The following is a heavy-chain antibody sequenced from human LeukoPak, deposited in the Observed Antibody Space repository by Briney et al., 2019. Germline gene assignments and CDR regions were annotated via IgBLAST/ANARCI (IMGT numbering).Heavy chain of an antibody. D-gene: IGHD3-3*01. CDR3: AQAISGHWFDP. J-gene: IGHJ5*02. Sequence: SETLSLTCTVSGGSINSYYWSWIRQPPGKGLEWIGYIYYSGSTNYSPSLKSRVTISVDTSKNQFSLKLSSVTAADTAVYYCAQAISGHWFDPWGQGTLVTVSS. CDR1: GGSINSYY. V-gene: IGHV4-59*01. CDR2: IYYSGST.